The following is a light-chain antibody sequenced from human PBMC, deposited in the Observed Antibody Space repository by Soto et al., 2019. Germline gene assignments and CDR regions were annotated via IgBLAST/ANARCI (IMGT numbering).Light chain of an antibody. CDR2: DAS. Sequence: DILLTQSPGTLSLSPGERATLSCRASQSIDTYLAWYQQKPGQAPRLLIYDASDRATGIPARFSGSGSGTAFTLTISGLEPEDFALYYCQQRYNWPLTFGGGTKVDIK. CDR3: QQRYNWPLT. V-gene: IGKV3-11*01. CDR1: QSIDTY. J-gene: IGKJ4*01.